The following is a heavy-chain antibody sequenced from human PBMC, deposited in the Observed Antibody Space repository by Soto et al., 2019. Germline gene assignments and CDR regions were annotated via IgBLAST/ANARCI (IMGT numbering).Heavy chain of an antibody. V-gene: IGHV3-23*01. J-gene: IGHJ4*02. Sequence: EVQLLESGGGLVQPGGSLRLSCAASGFTFSSYAMSWVRQAPGKGLEWVSAISGSGGSTYYADSVKGRFTISRDNSKNPLYLQMNSLRAEDTAVYYCAKLGTESSSPRVLYYFDYWGQGTLVTVSS. CDR2: ISGSGGST. CDR1: GFTFSSYA. CDR3: AKLGTESSSPRVLYYFDY. D-gene: IGHD6-6*01.